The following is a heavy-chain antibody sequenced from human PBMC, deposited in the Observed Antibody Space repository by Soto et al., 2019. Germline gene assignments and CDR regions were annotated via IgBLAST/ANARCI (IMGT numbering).Heavy chain of an antibody. CDR2: IYYSGST. CDR3: ARLVEQQLVGDWFDP. D-gene: IGHD6-13*01. CDR1: GGSISSSSYY. J-gene: IGHJ5*02. Sequence: NPSETLSLTCTVSGGSISSSSYYWGWIRQPPGKGLEWIGSIYYSGSTYYNPSLKSRVTISVDTSKNQFSLKLSSVTAADTAVYYCARLVEQQLVGDWFDPWGQGTLVTVSS. V-gene: IGHV4-39*01.